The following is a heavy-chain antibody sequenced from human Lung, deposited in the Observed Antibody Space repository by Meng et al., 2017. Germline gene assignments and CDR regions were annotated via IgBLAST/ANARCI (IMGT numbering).Heavy chain of an antibody. V-gene: IGHV4-34*02. CDR2: IINSGST. Sequence: QVQRQQWGEGLLKPSATLSLPCAVYGGSFSCYYWSWIRQPPGKGLEWIGEIINSGSTNYNPSLKSRVTISVDTSKNQFSLRVTSVTAADRAVYYCVRRTYSSGWYFDYWGQGTLVTVSS. J-gene: IGHJ4*02. CDR1: GGSFSCYY. D-gene: IGHD6-19*01. CDR3: VRRTYSSGWYFDY.